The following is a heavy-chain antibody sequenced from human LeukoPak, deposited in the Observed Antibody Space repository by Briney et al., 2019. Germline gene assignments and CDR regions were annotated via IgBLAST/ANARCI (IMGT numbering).Heavy chain of an antibody. CDR1: GYTFTSYD. Sequence: ASVKVSCKASGYTFTSYDFNWVRQATGQRPEWMGWMSPNSGNTGYAQKFQDRVTMTRNTSISTAYIELSSLRSDDTAVYYCARGPPNWGYDYWGPGTLVTVSS. CDR3: ARGPPNWGYDY. J-gene: IGHJ4*02. CDR2: MSPNSGNT. D-gene: IGHD7-27*01. V-gene: IGHV1-8*01.